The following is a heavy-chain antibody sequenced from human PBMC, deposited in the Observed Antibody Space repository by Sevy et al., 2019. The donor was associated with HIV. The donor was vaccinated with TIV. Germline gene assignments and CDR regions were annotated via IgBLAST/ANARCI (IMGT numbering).Heavy chain of an antibody. CDR3: AHSWAYYDYVWGSYRPLGYFDY. J-gene: IGHJ4*02. Sequence: SGPTLVNPTQTLTLPCTFSGFSLSTSGVGVGWIRQPPGKALEWLAPIYWDDDKRDSPSLKSRLAITKDTSKSQVVLKMTNMEPVNTATYYCAHSWAYYDYVWGSYRPLGYFDYWGQGTLVTVSS. V-gene: IGHV2-5*02. CDR2: IYWDDDK. D-gene: IGHD3-16*02. CDR1: GFSLSTSGVG.